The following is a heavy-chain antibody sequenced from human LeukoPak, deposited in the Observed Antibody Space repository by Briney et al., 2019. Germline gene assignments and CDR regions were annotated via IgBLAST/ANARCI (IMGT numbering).Heavy chain of an antibody. CDR1: GFTFRSYA. Sequence: GGSLRLSCAASGFTFRSYAMTWVCQAPGKGLEWVSGISGGGVSIYYADSVKGRFTISRDNSKNTLYLQMNSLRADDTAVYYCAKSDRTGSPRSLDFWGQGTLVTVSS. CDR2: ISGGGVSI. CDR3: AKSDRTGSPRSLDF. D-gene: IGHD1-26*01. J-gene: IGHJ4*02. V-gene: IGHV3-23*01.